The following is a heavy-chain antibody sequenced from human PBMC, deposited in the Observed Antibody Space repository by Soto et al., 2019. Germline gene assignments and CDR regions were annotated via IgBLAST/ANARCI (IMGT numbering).Heavy chain of an antibody. D-gene: IGHD6-13*01. CDR3: ARDRGIAAAGTGYYYYYGMDV. V-gene: IGHV3-30-3*01. CDR1: GFTFSSYA. J-gene: IGHJ6*02. Sequence: GGSLRLSCAASGFTFSSYAMHWVRQAPGKGLEWVAVISYDGSNKYYADSVTGRFTISRDNSKNTLYLQMNSLRAEDTAVYYCARDRGIAAAGTGYYYYYGMDVWGQGTTVTVSS. CDR2: ISYDGSNK.